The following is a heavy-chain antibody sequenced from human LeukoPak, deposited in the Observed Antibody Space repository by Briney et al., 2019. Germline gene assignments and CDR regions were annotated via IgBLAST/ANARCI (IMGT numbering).Heavy chain of an antibody. V-gene: IGHV4-59*08. CDR3: ARSHYYYDSSGYYDFDY. CDR1: GGSISSYY. D-gene: IGHD3-22*01. J-gene: IGHJ4*02. Sequence: TLSLTCTVSGGSISSYYWGWIRQPPGKGLEWIGYLYYSGSTNYNPSLKSRVTISVDTSKKQFSLKLSSVTAADTAVYHCARSHYYYDSSGYYDFDYWGQGTLVTVSS. CDR2: LYYSGST.